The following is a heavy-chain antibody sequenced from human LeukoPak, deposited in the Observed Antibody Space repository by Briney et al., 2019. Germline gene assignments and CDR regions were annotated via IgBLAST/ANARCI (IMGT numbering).Heavy chain of an antibody. D-gene: IGHD2-2*01. Sequence: GGSLRLSCAASGFTFSDYYMSWIRQAPGKGLEWVSYISSSGSTIYYADSVKGRFTISRDNAKNSLYLQMNSLRAEDTAVYYCVRDRGSVAVGTRWFDPWGQGTLVTVSS. CDR1: GFTFSDYY. CDR3: VRDRGSVAVGTRWFDP. V-gene: IGHV3-11*04. J-gene: IGHJ5*02. CDR2: ISSSGSTI.